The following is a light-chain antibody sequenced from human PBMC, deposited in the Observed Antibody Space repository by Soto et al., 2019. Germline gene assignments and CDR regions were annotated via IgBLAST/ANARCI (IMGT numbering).Light chain of an antibody. CDR3: SSYTSSSTSRV. Sequence: QSVLTQPASVSGSPGQSITISCTGTSSDVGGYNYVSWYQQHPGKAPKLMIYEVSNRPSGVSNRFSGSKSGNTASLTISGLQAEDEADYYCSSYTSSSTSRVSGNGTKVTVL. J-gene: IGLJ1*01. CDR2: EVS. CDR1: SSDVGGYNY. V-gene: IGLV2-14*01.